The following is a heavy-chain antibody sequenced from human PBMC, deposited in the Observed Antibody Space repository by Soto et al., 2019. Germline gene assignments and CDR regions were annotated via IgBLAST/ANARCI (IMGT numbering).Heavy chain of an antibody. CDR2: ISAYNGNT. CDR1: GYTFTSYG. J-gene: IGHJ4*02. V-gene: IGHV1-18*04. D-gene: IGHD3-22*01. CDR3: ARAGLEYYYDSSGYYSSHFDY. Sequence: GASVKVSCKASGYTFTSYGISWVRQAPGQGLEWMGWISAYNGNTNYAQKLQGRVTMTTDTSTSTAYMEPRSLRSDDTAVYYCARAGLEYYYDSSGYYSSHFDYWGQGTLVTVSS.